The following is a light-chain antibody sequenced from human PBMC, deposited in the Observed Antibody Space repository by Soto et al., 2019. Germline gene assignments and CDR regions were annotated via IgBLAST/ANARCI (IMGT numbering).Light chain of an antibody. J-gene: IGKJ1*01. CDR3: QQYYRYPWT. CDR1: QSLGSN. V-gene: IGKV3-15*01. Sequence: VVMTQSPATLSVSPGERAVLSCRASQSLGSNLAWYHHKPGQAPRLLLYEASIRATGIPARFSGDGSGTEFTLTISSLQPDDFAVYYCQQYYRYPWTFGQGTKVDIK. CDR2: EAS.